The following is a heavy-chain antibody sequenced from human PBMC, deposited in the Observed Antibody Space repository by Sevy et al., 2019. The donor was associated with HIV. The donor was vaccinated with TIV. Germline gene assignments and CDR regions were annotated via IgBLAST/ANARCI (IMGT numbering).Heavy chain of an antibody. J-gene: IGHJ4*02. V-gene: IGHV6-1*01. CDR2: TYYRSKWYN. CDR3: ARGVAPDKYFDY. CDR1: GDSVSSNSAA. D-gene: IGHD2-2*01. Sequence: KQSQTLSLTCAISGDSVSSNSAAWTWIRQSPSRGLEWLGRTYYRSKWYNDYAVSVKSRITINPDTSKNQFSLQLNSVTPEDTAVYFCARGVAPDKYFDYWGQGTLVTVSS.